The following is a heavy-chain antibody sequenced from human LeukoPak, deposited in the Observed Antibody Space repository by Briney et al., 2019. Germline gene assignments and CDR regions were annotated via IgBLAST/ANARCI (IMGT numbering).Heavy chain of an antibody. Sequence: GGSLRLSCAASGFTFSSYAMRWVRQAPGKGLEYVSAISSNGGSTYYADSVKGRFTISRDNSKNTLYLQMGSLRAEDMAVYYCAREDCSGGSCYLFDWGQGTLVTVSS. D-gene: IGHD2-15*01. CDR1: GFTFSSYA. CDR2: ISSNGGST. J-gene: IGHJ4*02. V-gene: IGHV3-64*02. CDR3: AREDCSGGSCYLFD.